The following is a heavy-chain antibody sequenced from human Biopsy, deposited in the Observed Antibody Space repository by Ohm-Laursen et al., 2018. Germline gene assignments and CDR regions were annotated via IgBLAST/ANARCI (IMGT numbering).Heavy chain of an antibody. D-gene: IGHD5-12*01. CDR3: ARLGSGDYFPTFFDF. CDR1: GVSINGGRYY. CDR2: IFYSANT. J-gene: IGHJ4*02. V-gene: IGHV4-31*03. Sequence: TLSLTCTVSGVSINGGRYYWNWIRHHPGKGLEGMGNIFYSANTYYNPSLKSRVTISVDTSKNQFSLKLSSVTAADTAVYYCARLGSGDYFPTFFDFWGQGALVTVSS.